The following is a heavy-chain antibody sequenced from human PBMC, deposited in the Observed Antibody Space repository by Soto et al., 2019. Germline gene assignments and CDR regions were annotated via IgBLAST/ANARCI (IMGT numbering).Heavy chain of an antibody. CDR1: GGSISSATYS. J-gene: IGHJ6*02. CDR3: ARLGGYCSTSCYGYYGMDV. Sequence: QLQLQESGPGLVKPSETLSLTCTVSGGSISSATYSWGWIRQPPGKGLEWIGTFSYSGSTYYNPSLASRVTISVDTSKNQFSPKVSSLTAADTAVYYCARLGGYCSTSCYGYYGMDVWGQGTTVTVSS. D-gene: IGHD2-2*01. V-gene: IGHV4-39*01. CDR2: FSYSGST.